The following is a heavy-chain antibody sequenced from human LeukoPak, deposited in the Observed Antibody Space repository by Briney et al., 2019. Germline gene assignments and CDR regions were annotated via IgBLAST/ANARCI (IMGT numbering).Heavy chain of an antibody. CDR1: GFTFSSYW. D-gene: IGHD2-21*02. CDR2: INSDGSST. Sequence: PGGSLRLSCAPSGFTFSSYWMHWVRQAPGKGLVWVSRINSDGSSTTYADSVKGRFTISRDNAKNTLYLQMNSLRAGDTAVFYCARAPVQYCGGDCDTFDIWGQGTTVTVSS. J-gene: IGHJ3*02. CDR3: ARAPVQYCGGDCDTFDI. V-gene: IGHV3-74*01.